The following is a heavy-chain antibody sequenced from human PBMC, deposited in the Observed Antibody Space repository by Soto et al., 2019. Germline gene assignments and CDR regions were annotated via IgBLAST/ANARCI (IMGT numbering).Heavy chain of an antibody. V-gene: IGHV3-21*01. CDR2: ISSSSSYI. D-gene: IGHD3-10*01. CDR3: ARDRSYYYGSGSYYNEDYHAFDI. J-gene: IGHJ3*02. CDR1: GSIFRGYG. Sequence: GGSLRLSCAASGSIFRGYGMHWVRQAPGKGLEWVSSISSSSSYIYYADSVKGRFTISRDNAKNSLYLQMNSLRAEDTAVYYCARDRSYYYGSGSYYNEDYHAFDIWGQGSMVTVSS.